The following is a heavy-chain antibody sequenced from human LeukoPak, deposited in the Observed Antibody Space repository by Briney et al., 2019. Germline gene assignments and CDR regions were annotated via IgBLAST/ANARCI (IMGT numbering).Heavy chain of an antibody. CDR2: INPNNGGT. CDR3: ASSVVATIFLRSGGAFDI. V-gene: IGHV1-2*02. CDR1: GFTFTGYY. J-gene: IGHJ3*02. Sequence: ASVKVSCKASGFTFTGYYIHWVRQAPGQGLEWMGWINPNNGGTNYAQTFQDRVTMTRDTSISTAYMELSSLRSEDTAVYYCASSVVATIFLRSGGAFDIWGQGTMVTVSS. D-gene: IGHD5-12*01.